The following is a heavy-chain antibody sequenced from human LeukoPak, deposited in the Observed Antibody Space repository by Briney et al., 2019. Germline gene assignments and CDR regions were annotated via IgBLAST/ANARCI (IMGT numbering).Heavy chain of an antibody. CDR2: IYPGDSDT. Sequence: TGESLKISCKGSGYTFTNYWIGWVRQMPGKGLEWMGIIYPGDSDTRYSPSFQGQVTISADKSISTAYLQWSSLKASDTAMYYCARVPYYYYYYMDVWGKGTTVTVSS. J-gene: IGHJ6*03. V-gene: IGHV5-51*01. CDR1: GYTFTNYW. CDR3: ARVPYYYYYYMDV.